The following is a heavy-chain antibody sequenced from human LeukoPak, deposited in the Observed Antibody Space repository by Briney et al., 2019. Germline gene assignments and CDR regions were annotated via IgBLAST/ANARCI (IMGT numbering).Heavy chain of an antibody. J-gene: IGHJ4*02. CDR2: IYSGGST. D-gene: IGHD6-19*01. CDR1: GFTVSSNC. Sequence: GGSLRLSCAASGFTVSSNCMSWVRQAPGKGLEWVSVIYSGGSTYYADSVKGRFTISRHNSKNTLYLQMNSLRAEDTAVYYCAAGYSSGWYYFDYWGQGTLVTVSS. CDR3: AAGYSSGWYYFDY. V-gene: IGHV3-53*04.